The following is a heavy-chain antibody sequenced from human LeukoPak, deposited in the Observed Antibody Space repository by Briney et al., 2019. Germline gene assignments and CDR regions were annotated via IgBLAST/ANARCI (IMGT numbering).Heavy chain of an antibody. CDR3: ARSAGLFAGDYYYGMDV. Sequence: GGSLRLSCAASGFTFSSYSMNWVRQAPGKGLEWVSSISSSSSYIYHADSVKGRFTISRDNAKNSLYLQMNSLRAEDTAVYYCARSAGLFAGDYYYGMDVSGQGTTVTVSS. D-gene: IGHD6-19*01. CDR1: GFTFSSYS. J-gene: IGHJ6*02. CDR2: ISSSSSYI. V-gene: IGHV3-21*01.